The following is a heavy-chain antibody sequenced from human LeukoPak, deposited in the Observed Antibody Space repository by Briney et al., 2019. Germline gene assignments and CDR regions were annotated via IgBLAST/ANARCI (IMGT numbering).Heavy chain of an antibody. D-gene: IGHD5-12*01. CDR1: GGSISSYY. J-gene: IGHJ6*03. Sequence: PSETLSLTCTVSGGSISSYYWSWIRQPPGKGLEWIGYIHYSGSTHYNPSLKSRVTISVDTSKNQVSLKLRSVTAADTAVYYCARSTEGYAGGPGYSYYYYMDVWGKGTTVTISS. CDR3: ARSTEGYAGGPGYSYYYYMDV. V-gene: IGHV4-59*01. CDR2: IHYSGST.